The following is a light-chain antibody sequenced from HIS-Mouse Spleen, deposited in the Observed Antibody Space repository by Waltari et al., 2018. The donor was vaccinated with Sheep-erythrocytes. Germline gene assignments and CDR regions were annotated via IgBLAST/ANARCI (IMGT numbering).Light chain of an antibody. CDR3: AAWDDSLNGVV. CDR1: SSNIGSNT. Sequence: QSVLTQPPSASGTPGQRVTISCSGSSSNIGSNTVNWYQQLPGTAPKPLIYSNSRRPSGVPDRFSGSKSGTSASLAISGLQSEDEADYYCAAWDDSLNGVVFGGGTKLTVL. V-gene: IGLV1-44*01. CDR2: SNS. J-gene: IGLJ2*01.